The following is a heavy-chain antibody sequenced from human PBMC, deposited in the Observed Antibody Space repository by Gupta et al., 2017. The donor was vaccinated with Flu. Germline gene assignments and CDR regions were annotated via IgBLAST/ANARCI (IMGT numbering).Heavy chain of an antibody. CDR2: ISSSGSTI. CDR3: AVIYDSSGYFNDAFDI. Sequence: VSYISSSGSTIYYADSVKGRFTISRDNAKNSLYLQMNSLRAEDTAVYYCAVIYDSSGYFNDAFDIWGQGTMVTVSS. J-gene: IGHJ3*02. D-gene: IGHD3-22*01. V-gene: IGHV3-48*03.